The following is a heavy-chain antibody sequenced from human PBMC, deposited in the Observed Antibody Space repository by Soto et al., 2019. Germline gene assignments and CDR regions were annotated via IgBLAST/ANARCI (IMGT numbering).Heavy chain of an antibody. Sequence: GGSLRLSCAASGFTFSIYGMHLVRQSPGKGLEWVAFIWYDGSNKYYADSVKGRFTISRDNSKSTMYLQMNRLRAEDTAVYYCARARGLPWWNIAPRNGGMDVWGQGTPVTVSS. CDR2: IWYDGSNK. J-gene: IGHJ6*02. CDR1: GFTFSIYG. D-gene: IGHD6-6*01. CDR3: ARARGLPWWNIAPRNGGMDV. V-gene: IGHV3-33*01.